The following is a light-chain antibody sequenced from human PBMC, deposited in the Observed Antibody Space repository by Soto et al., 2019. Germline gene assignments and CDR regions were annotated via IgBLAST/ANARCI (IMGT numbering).Light chain of an antibody. V-gene: IGKV3-20*01. CDR2: GAS. CDR1: QSVSSSY. J-gene: IGKJ2*01. CDR3: QQYGGSPPFT. Sequence: EIVLTQSPGTLPLSPGERATLSCRASQSVSSSYLAWYQQKPGQAPRLLIYGASNRASGIPDRFSGGASGTGFTLTISRLEPEDFAVYFCQQYGGSPPFTFGQGTK.